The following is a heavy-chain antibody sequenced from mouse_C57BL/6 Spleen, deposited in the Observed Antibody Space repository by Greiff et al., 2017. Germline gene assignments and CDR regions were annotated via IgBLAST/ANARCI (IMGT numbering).Heavy chain of an antibody. J-gene: IGHJ4*01. CDR2: IDPSDSYT. V-gene: IGHV1-69*01. Sequence: QVQLQQPGAELVMPGASVKLSCKASGYTFTSYWMHWVKQRPGQGLEWIGEIDPSDSYTNYNQKFKGKSTLTVDKSSSTAYMQLSSLTSEDSAVYYCARGGYGKARDYWGQGTSVTVSS. D-gene: IGHD1-1*01. CDR1: GYTFTSYW. CDR3: ARGGYGKARDY.